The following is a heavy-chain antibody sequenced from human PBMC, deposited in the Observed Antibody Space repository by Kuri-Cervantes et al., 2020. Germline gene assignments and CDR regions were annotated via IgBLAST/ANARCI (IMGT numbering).Heavy chain of an antibody. CDR3: ARGGKDWFDP. CDR2: IYYSGST. Sequence: GSLRLSCTVSGGSISSSSYYWGWIRQPPGKGLEWIGSIYYSGSTYYNPSLKSRVTISVDTSKNQFSLKLSSVTAADTAVYYCARGGKDWFDPWGQGTLVTVSS. D-gene: IGHD3-16*01. V-gene: IGHV4-39*01. J-gene: IGHJ5*02. CDR1: GGSISSSSYY.